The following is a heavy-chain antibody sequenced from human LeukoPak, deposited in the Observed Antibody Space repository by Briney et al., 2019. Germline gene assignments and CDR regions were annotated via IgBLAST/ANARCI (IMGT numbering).Heavy chain of an antibody. V-gene: IGHV3-48*01. Sequence: GGSLRLSCAASGFTFSSYSMNWVRQAPGKGLEWVSYISSSSSTIHYADSVKGRFTISRDNAKNSLYLQMNSLRAEDTAVYYCARGYGSDPRVEFDPWGQGTLVTVSS. CDR1: GFTFSSYS. D-gene: IGHD3-10*01. CDR2: ISSSSSTI. CDR3: ARGYGSDPRVEFDP. J-gene: IGHJ5*02.